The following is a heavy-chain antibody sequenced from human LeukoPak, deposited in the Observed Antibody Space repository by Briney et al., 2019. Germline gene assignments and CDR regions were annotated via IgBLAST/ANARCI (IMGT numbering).Heavy chain of an antibody. CDR1: GFTFSSYC. CDR3: AKDTWRGVLSAY. D-gene: IGHD3-16*02. CDR2: ISSSGRSI. Sequence: PGGSLTLSCAVSGFTFSSYCMSWVRHAPGKGLEWVAAISSSGRSIYYADSVKGRFTIFRDNSKNSLYLQMNSLRAEDTAVYYCAKDTWRGVLSAYWGQGTLVTVSS. J-gene: IGHJ4*02. V-gene: IGHV3-23*01.